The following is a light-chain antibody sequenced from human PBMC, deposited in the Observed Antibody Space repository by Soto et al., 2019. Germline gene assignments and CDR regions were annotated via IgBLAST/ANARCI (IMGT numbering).Light chain of an antibody. CDR1: QGISTF. CDR3: QQSYALVRT. CDR2: AAS. J-gene: IGKJ4*01. V-gene: IGKV1-39*01. Sequence: DIQMNQSPSSLSTSVGYRVTITCRASQGISTFLNWYQQKPGKAPRLLIYAASRLQSGVPARFSGSGVETDFTLTITSLQPEDFGIYYCQQSYALVRTVGGGTKVDIK.